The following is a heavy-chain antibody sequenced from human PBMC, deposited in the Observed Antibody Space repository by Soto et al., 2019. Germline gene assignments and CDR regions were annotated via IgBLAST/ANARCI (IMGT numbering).Heavy chain of an antibody. Sequence: QVQLVQSGAEVKKPGSSVKVSCKASGGTFSSYTISWVRQAPGQGLEWMGRIIPILGIANYAQKFQGRVTITADKSTSTAYMELSSLRSEYTAVYYCARVAFVAVGFDPWGQGTLVTVSS. J-gene: IGHJ5*02. V-gene: IGHV1-69*02. D-gene: IGHD6-19*01. CDR2: IIPILGIA. CDR3: ARVAFVAVGFDP. CDR1: GGTFSSYT.